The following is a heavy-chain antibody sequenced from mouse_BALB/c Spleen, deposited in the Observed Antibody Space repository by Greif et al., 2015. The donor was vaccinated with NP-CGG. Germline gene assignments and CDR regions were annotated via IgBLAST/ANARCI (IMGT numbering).Heavy chain of an antibody. CDR3: ARYDGYYYYAMDY. V-gene: IGHV5-12-1*01. D-gene: IGHD2-3*01. CDR1: GFAFSSYD. Sequence: EVQGVESGGGLVKPGGPLKLSCAASGFAFSSYDMSWVRQTPEKRLEWVAYISSGGGSTYYPDTVKGRFTISRDNAKNTLYLQMSSLKSEDTAMYCCARYDGYYYYAMDYWGQGTSVTVSS. J-gene: IGHJ4*01. CDR2: ISSGGGST.